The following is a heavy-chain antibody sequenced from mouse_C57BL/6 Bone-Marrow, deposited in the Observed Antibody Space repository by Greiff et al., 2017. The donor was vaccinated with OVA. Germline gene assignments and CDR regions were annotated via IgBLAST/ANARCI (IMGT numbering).Heavy chain of an antibody. V-gene: IGHV14-4*01. D-gene: IGHD2-5*01. CDR3: SYSNYEDY. Sequence: VQLQQSGAELVRPGASVKLSCTASGFNIKDDYMHWVKQRPEQGLEWIGWIDPENGDTEYASKFQGKATITADTSSNTAYLQLSSLTSEDTAVYYCSYSNYEDYWGQGTTLTVSS. CDR1: GFNIKDDY. J-gene: IGHJ2*01. CDR2: IDPENGDT.